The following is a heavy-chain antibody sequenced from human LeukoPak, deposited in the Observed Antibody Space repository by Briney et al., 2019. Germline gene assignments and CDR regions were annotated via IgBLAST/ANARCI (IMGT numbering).Heavy chain of an antibody. CDR2: IYYSGST. D-gene: IGHD2-2*03. Sequence: SETLSLTCTVSGGSVTSSTYSWGWIRRPPGKVPEWIGTIYYSGSTYYNPSLKSRVTISVDTTKNQFSLKLISMTAADTAVYFCARDGYLAVDYWGQGTLVTVSS. V-gene: IGHV4-39*07. CDR3: ARDGYLAVDY. J-gene: IGHJ4*02. CDR1: GGSVTSSTYS.